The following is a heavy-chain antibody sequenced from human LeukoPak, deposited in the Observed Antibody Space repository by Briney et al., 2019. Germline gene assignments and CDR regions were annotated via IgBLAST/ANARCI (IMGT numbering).Heavy chain of an antibody. D-gene: IGHD1-26*01. J-gene: IGHJ6*03. CDR1: GFTFDDYG. Sequence: GGSLRLSCATSGFTFDDYGMSWVRQAPGKGLEWVSGIDWNGGNTGYADSVKGRFTISRDNAENSLYFQMNSLRAEDSALYHCVKGGGYYYYYYMDVWGKGTTVTVSS. CDR3: VKGGGYYYYYYMDV. CDR2: IDWNGGNT. V-gene: IGHV3-20*01.